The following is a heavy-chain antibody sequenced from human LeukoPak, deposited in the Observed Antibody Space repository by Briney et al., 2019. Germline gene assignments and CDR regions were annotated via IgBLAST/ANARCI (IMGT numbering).Heavy chain of an antibody. CDR3: ARVYYDFRSEEEDYFDY. Sequence: GGSLRLSCAASGFTFDDYGMSWVRQAPGKGLEWVSAISGSGGSTYYADSVKGRFTISRDNSKNTLYLQMNSLRAEDTAVYYCARVYYDFRSEEEDYFDYWGQGTLVTVSS. CDR1: GFTFDDYG. CDR2: ISGSGGST. V-gene: IGHV3-23*01. D-gene: IGHD3-3*01. J-gene: IGHJ4*02.